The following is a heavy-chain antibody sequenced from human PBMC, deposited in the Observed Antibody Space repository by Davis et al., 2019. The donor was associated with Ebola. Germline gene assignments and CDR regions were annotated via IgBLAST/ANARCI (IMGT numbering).Heavy chain of an antibody. CDR3: ARGRGYYYEGAFEI. CDR2: IYASGGT. J-gene: IGHJ3*02. V-gene: IGHV4-61*02. CDR1: GGSISSGSYY. D-gene: IGHD3-22*01. Sequence: PSETLSLTCTVSGGSISSGSYYWSWIRQPAGKGLEWIGRIYASGGTNYNPSLKSRVTMSVDTSKNQLSLKLTSVTAADTAVYYCARGRGYYYEGAFEIWVQGTMVTVSS.